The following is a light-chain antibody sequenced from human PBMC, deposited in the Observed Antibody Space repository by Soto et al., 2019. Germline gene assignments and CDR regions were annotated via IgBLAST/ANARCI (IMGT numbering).Light chain of an antibody. CDR1: QVINKW. V-gene: IGKV1-12*01. J-gene: IGKJ4*01. CDR2: RAS. CDR3: QQAYSFPLT. Sequence: DIQMTQSPSSVSASVGDRVTITCRASQVINKWLAWYQQKPGKAPKLLIFRASSLQSGVPSRFSGSGSGTDFTLTISSLQPADFATYYCQQAYSFPLTSGGGTKVDIK.